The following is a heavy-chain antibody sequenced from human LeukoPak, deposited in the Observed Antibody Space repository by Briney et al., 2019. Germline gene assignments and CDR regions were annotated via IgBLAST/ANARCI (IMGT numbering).Heavy chain of an antibody. CDR1: GFTFSSYA. CDR3: AKEYRYYYDSSGPFDY. V-gene: IGHV3-23*01. J-gene: IGHJ4*02. CDR2: ISGSGGST. Sequence: TGGSLRLSCAASGFTFSSYAMSWVRQAPGKGLEWVSAISGSGGSTYYADSVKGRFTISRDNSKNTLYLQMNSLRAEDTAVYYCAKEYRYYYDSSGPFDYWGQGTLVTVSS. D-gene: IGHD3-22*01.